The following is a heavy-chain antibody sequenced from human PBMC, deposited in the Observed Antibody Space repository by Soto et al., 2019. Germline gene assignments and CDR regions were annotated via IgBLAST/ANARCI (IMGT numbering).Heavy chain of an antibody. CDR2: ISYDGSNK. Sequence: GGSLRLSCAASGFTFSSYAMHWVRQAPGKGLEWVAVISYDGSNKYYADSVKGRFTISRDNSKNTLYLQMNSLRAEDTAVYYCARVPGGSYYYFDYWGQGTLVTVSS. CDR1: GFTFSSYA. V-gene: IGHV3-30-3*01. D-gene: IGHD1-26*01. CDR3: ARVPGGSYYYFDY. J-gene: IGHJ4*02.